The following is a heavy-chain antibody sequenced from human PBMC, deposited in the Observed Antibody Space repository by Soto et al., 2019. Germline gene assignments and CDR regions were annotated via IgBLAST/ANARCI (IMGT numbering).Heavy chain of an antibody. Sequence: QVQLVESGGGVVQPGRSLRLSCAASGFTFSSYAMHWVRQAPGKGLEWVAVISYDGSNKYYADSVKGRFTISRDNSKNTLYLQMNSLRAEDTAVYYCARDGDTMIVVVPKGGWFDPWGQGTLVTVSS. CDR3: ARDGDTMIVVVPKGGWFDP. CDR2: ISYDGSNK. J-gene: IGHJ5*02. CDR1: GFTFSSYA. D-gene: IGHD3-22*01. V-gene: IGHV3-30-3*01.